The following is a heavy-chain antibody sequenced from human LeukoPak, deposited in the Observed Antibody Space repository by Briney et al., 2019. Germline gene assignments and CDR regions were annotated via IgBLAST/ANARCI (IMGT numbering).Heavy chain of an antibody. CDR3: ARDQLVLPRGISGY. J-gene: IGHJ4*02. D-gene: IGHD1-14*01. Sequence: SVKVSCKTFGYSFANYGISWVRQAPGQGLEWMAWISPYNGDGIAAQKFQGRLTMTTDTSTSTAYMELRSLRSDDTALYYCARDQLVLPRGISGYWGQGTLVTVSS. V-gene: IGHV1-18*01. CDR2: ISPYNGDG. CDR1: GYSFANYG.